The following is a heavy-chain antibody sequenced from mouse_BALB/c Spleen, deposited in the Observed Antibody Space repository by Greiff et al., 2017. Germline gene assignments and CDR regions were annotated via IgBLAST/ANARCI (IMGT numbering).Heavy chain of an antibody. CDR3: ERLLYDCDLDY. J-gene: IGHJ2*01. CDR2: IDPYNGGT. D-gene: IGHD2-4*01. V-gene: IGHV1S135*01. Sequence: VQLQQSGPELVKPGASVKVSCKASGYAFTSYNMYWVKQSHGKSLEWIGYIDPYNGGTSYNQKFKGKATLTVDKSSSPAYMPLNSLTSEDSAVYYCERLLYDCDLDYWGQGTTLTVSS. CDR1: GYAFTSYN.